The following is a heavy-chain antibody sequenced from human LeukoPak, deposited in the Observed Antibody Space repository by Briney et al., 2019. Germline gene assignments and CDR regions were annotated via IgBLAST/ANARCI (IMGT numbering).Heavy chain of an antibody. J-gene: IGHJ4*02. V-gene: IGHV3-21*01. D-gene: IGHD4-17*01. CDR2: ISSISYI. CDR3: ARDQYGDYALDY. CDR1: GFTFRNYV. Sequence: GGSLRLSCAASGFTFRNYVIHWVRQAPGKGLEWVSSISSISYIYYADSVKGRFTISRDTAKNSLYLQMNSLRAEDTAVYYCARDQYGDYALDYWGQGTLVTVSS.